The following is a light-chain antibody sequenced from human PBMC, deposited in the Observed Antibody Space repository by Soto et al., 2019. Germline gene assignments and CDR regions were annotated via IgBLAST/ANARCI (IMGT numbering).Light chain of an antibody. CDR1: QSVTSTY. J-gene: IGKJ2*03. CDR3: QQFDSSRIYS. V-gene: IGKV3-20*01. CDR2: GGS. Sequence: EILLTQSPGTLSLSPGETATLSCRASQSVTSTYLAWYQQRPGQSPRLIIYGGSTRSTGFPDRFSGGGSGTAFTLTISRMETEDSAVYYCHCQQFDSSRIYSFGQGTKLEI.